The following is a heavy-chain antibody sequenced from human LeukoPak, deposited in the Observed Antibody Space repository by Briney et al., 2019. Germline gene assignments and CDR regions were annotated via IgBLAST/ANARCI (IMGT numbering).Heavy chain of an antibody. CDR3: ARANFCGGTSCYYFDY. Sequence: PSRTLSLTCAVSGGSITRGGYSWTWIRQPPGKGLEWIGYIYHIGSTYYNPSLESRVTISIDRSNQFSLRLSSVTAADTAVYYCARANFCGGTSCYYFDYWGQGTLVTVSS. CDR1: GGSITRGGYS. V-gene: IGHV4-30-2*01. CDR2: IYHIGST. D-gene: IGHD2-2*01. J-gene: IGHJ4*02.